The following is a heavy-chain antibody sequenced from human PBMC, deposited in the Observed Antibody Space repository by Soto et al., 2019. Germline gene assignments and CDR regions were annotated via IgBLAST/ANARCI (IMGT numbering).Heavy chain of an antibody. J-gene: IGHJ6*02. CDR1: GGSISSGGYY. Sequence: PSETLSLTCTVSGGSISSGGYYWSCMRQHPGKGLEWIGYIYYSGSTYYNPSLKSRVTISVDTSKNQFSLKLSSVTAADTAVYYCAREYYGGNRDYYYYYGMDVWGQGTTVTVSS. CDR2: IYYSGST. CDR3: AREYYGGNRDYYYYYGMDV. D-gene: IGHD4-17*01. V-gene: IGHV4-31*03.